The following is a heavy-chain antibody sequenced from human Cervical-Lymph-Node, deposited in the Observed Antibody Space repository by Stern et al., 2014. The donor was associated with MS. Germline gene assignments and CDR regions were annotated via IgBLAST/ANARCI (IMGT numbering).Heavy chain of an antibody. V-gene: IGHV3-64*01. CDR2: ISSNGGST. CDR3: ARGVTYCGGDCYGWYFDL. Sequence: VQLVESGGGLVQPGGSLSLSCAASGFTFSSYAMHWVRQAPGKGLEYVSVISSNGGSTYYANSVKGRFTISRDNSKNTLYLHMGSLRVEDMAVYYCARGVTYCGGDCYGWYFDLWGRGTLVTVSS. D-gene: IGHD2-21*02. CDR1: GFTFSSYA. J-gene: IGHJ2*01.